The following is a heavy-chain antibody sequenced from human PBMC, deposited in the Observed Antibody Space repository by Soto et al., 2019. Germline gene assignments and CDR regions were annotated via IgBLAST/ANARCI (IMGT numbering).Heavy chain of an antibody. Sequence: PWGSLRLSCAASGFTFSSYSMNWVRQAPGKGLEWVSSISSSSSYIYYADSVKGRFTISRDNAKNSLYLQMNSLRAEDTAVYYCARGSNPLTHYYYGMDVWGQGTTVTVSS. CDR3: ARGSNPLTHYYYGMDV. V-gene: IGHV3-21*01. D-gene: IGHD3-16*01. J-gene: IGHJ6*02. CDR1: GFTFSSYS. CDR2: ISSSSSYI.